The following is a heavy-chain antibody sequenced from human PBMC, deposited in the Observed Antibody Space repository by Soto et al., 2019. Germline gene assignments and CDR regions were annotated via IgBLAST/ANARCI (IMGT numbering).Heavy chain of an antibody. CDR2: IYYSGST. V-gene: IGHV4-59*12. J-gene: IGHJ4*02. Sequence: PSQTLYLTCTVSGGSISSYYWSWIRQPPGKGLELIGYIYYSGSTNYNPSLKSRVTISVDTSKNKFSLNLRSVTAADTAVYYCARATAGYSSSWYSNRGQGTLVNVSS. D-gene: IGHD6-13*01. CDR1: GGSISSYY. CDR3: ARATAGYSSSWYSN.